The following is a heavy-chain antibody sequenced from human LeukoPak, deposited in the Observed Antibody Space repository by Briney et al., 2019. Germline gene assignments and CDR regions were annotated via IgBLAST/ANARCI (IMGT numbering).Heavy chain of an antibody. Sequence: ASVKVSCKASGYTFTGYYMHWVRQAPGQGLEWMGWINPNSGNTGYAQKFQGRVTMTRNTSISTAYMELSSLRSEDTAVYYCAREHTGYSYGDYYYGMDVWGQGTTVTVSS. CDR2: INPNSGNT. CDR3: AREHTGYSYGDYYYGMDV. D-gene: IGHD5-18*01. V-gene: IGHV1-8*02. CDR1: GYTFTGYY. J-gene: IGHJ6*02.